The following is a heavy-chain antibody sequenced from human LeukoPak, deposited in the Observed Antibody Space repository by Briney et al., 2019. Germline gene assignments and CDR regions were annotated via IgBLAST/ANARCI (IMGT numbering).Heavy chain of an antibody. CDR3: ARSGPFDP. Sequence: SETLSLTCAVYGGSFSGYYWSWIRQPPGKGLEWIGSINHRGSTYYSPSLKSRITISVDTSKNQFSLKMSFVTAADTAIYYCARSGPFDPWGQGTLVTVSS. CDR2: INHRGST. V-gene: IGHV4-34*01. J-gene: IGHJ5*02. CDR1: GGSFSGYY.